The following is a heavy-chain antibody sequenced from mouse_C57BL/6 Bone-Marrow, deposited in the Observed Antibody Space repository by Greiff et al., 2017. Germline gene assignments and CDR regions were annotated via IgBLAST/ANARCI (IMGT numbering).Heavy chain of an antibody. CDR2: IDPENGDT. CDR1: GFNIKDDY. CDR3: TTGGFAGDAWVGF. V-gene: IGHV14-4*01. J-gene: IGHJ3*01. Sequence: EVKLQESGAELVRPGASVKLSCTASGFNIKDDYMHWVKQRPEQGLEWIGWIDPENGDTEYASKFQGKATITADTSSNTAYLQLSSLTSEDTAVYYCTTGGFAGDAWVGFGGQGRLVTVSA. D-gene: IGHD2-13*01.